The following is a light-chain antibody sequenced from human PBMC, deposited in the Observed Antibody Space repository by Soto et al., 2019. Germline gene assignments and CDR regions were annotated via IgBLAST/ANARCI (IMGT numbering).Light chain of an antibody. CDR3: TSYSTSTIPYV. Sequence: QSVLTQPASVSGSPGQSITISCIGTSSEFGDYNYVSWYQRQPGKPPQLIIFDVSTRPSGVSDRFSGSKSGNTASLTISGLQADDEADYFCTSYSTSTIPYVFGSGTKVTVL. CDR1: SSEFGDYNY. V-gene: IGLV2-14*03. CDR2: DVS. J-gene: IGLJ1*01.